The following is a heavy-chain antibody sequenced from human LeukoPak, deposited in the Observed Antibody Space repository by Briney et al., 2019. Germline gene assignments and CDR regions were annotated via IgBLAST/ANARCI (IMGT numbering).Heavy chain of an antibody. J-gene: IGHJ3*02. V-gene: IGHV4-59*01. CDR3: ARAKGGSYYGDAFDI. CDR1: GGSISSYY. Sequence: SETLSLTCTVSGGSISSYYWSWIRQPPGKGLEWIGYIYYSGSTNYNPSLKSRVTISVDTSKNQFSLKLSSVTAADTAVYYCARAKGGSYYGDAFDIWGQGTMVTVSS. D-gene: IGHD1-26*01. CDR2: IYYSGST.